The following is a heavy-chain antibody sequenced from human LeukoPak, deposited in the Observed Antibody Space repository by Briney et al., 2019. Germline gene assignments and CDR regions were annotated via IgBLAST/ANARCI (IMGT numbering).Heavy chain of an antibody. CDR3: ARGQYYDFWSGYYKGYYYYMDV. Sequence: ASVKVSCKASGYTFTSYDINWVRQATGQGLEWMGWMNPNSGNTGYAQKFQGRVTMTRNTSISTAYMELSSLRSEDTAVYYCARGQYYDFWSGYYKGYYYYMDVWGKGTTVTVSS. J-gene: IGHJ6*03. CDR2: MNPNSGNT. D-gene: IGHD3-3*01. V-gene: IGHV1-8*01. CDR1: GYTFTSYD.